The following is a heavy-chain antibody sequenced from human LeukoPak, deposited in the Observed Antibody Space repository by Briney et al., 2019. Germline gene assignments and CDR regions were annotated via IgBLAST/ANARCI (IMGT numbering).Heavy chain of an antibody. CDR2: TSSSGSTI. CDR1: GLTFSSYA. CDR3: AELGITMIGGV. V-gene: IGHV3-48*03. J-gene: IGHJ6*04. D-gene: IGHD3-10*02. Sequence: GGSLRLSCAASGLTFSSYAMNWVRQAPGKGLEWVSYTSSSGSTIYYADSVKGRFTISRDNAKNSLYLQMNSLRAEDTAVYYCAELGITMIGGVWGKGTTVTISS.